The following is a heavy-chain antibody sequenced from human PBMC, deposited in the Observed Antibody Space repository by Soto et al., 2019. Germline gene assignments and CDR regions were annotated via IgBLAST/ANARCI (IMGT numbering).Heavy chain of an antibody. CDR2: IWYDGSHT. D-gene: IGHD2-15*01. J-gene: IGHJ4*01. CDR3: ARGGDIVTTTRYFDY. CDR1: GFTFRSYT. V-gene: IGHV3-33*01. Sequence: ESGGGVVQPGTSLRLSCATSGFTFRSYTMHWVRQAPGKGLEWVALIWYDGSHTEYLESVKGRFTISRDSSKSMLYLQMNSLRAEDTALYYCARGGDIVTTTRYFDYWGQGTLVTVSS.